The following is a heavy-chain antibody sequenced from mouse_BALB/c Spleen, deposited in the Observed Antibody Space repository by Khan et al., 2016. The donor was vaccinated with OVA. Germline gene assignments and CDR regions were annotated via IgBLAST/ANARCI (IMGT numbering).Heavy chain of an antibody. V-gene: IGHV3-2*02. CDR2: ISYSGGT. CDR3: ARGNYYGYYFDY. D-gene: IGHD1-1*01. Sequence: EVQLQESGPGLVKPSQSLSLTCTVTGYSITSGYAWNWIRPFPGNKLEWMGYISYSGGTSYNPSLQSRISITRDTSKNQFFLQLNSVTTEDTATYYCARGNYYGYYFDYWGQGTTLTVSS. CDR1: GYSITSGYA. J-gene: IGHJ2*01.